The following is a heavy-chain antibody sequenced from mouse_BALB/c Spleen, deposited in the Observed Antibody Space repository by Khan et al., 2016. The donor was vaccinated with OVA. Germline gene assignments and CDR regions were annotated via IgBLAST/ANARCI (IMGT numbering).Heavy chain of an antibody. CDR3: AMGRTY. D-gene: IGHD4-1*01. V-gene: IGHV3-2*02. Sequence: EVKLLESGPGLVKPSQSLSLTCTVTGYSITSDYAWNWIWQFPGNKLEWMGYISYSGRTSYNPSLKSRISVTRDTSKNQFFLQLNSVTTEDTATYYCAMGRTYWGQGTLVTVSA. J-gene: IGHJ3*01. CDR2: ISYSGRT. CDR1: GYSITSDYA.